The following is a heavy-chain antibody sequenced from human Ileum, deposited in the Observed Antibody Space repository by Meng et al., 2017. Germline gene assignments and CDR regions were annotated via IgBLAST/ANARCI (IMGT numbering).Heavy chain of an antibody. CDR3: VGSFLGY. CDR1: GFSFSNVW. D-gene: IGHD1-26*01. CDR2: LKSKPEGGTT. Sequence: EGRLVEAGGGLGRPGVSFRLACAAFGFSFSNVWMSWFRQAPGKGLEWIGHLKSKPEGGTTEYAAPVKGRFSISRDDSTNTVYLQMNSLKSEDTAVYYCVGSFLGYWGQGTLVTVSS. J-gene: IGHJ4*02. V-gene: IGHV3-15*01.